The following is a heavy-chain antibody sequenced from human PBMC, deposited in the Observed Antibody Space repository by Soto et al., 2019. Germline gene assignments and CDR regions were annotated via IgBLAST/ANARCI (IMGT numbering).Heavy chain of an antibody. Sequence: PSETLSLTCTVSGGSISSGDYYWIWIRQPPGKGLEWIGYIYYSGSTYYNPSLKSRVTISVDTSKNQFSLKLSSVTAADTAVYYCARDRYDYYGMDVWGQGTTVTVSS. CDR2: IYYSGST. V-gene: IGHV4-30-4*01. J-gene: IGHJ6*02. CDR3: ARDRYDYYGMDV. CDR1: GGSISSGDYY.